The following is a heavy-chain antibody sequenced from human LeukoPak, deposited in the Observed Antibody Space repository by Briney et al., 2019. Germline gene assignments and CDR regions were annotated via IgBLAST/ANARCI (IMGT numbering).Heavy chain of an antibody. Sequence: GGSLRLSCAASGFTFSNYWMSWVRQAPGKGLEWVANIKQDGSEKYYADSVKGRFTISRDNAKNSLYLQMNSLRAEDMAVYYCARESVAARYYYAYWGQGTLVTVSS. D-gene: IGHD6-6*01. V-gene: IGHV3-7*03. CDR3: ARESVAARYYYAY. J-gene: IGHJ4*02. CDR2: IKQDGSEK. CDR1: GFTFSNYW.